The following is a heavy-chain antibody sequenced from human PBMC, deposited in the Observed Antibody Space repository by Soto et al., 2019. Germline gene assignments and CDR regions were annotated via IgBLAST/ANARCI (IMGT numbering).Heavy chain of an antibody. CDR2: IYYSGST. V-gene: IGHV4-59*01. D-gene: IGHD4-17*01. CDR3: ERGEHYGDYAEYYYYYYGMDV. J-gene: IGHJ6*02. Sequence: SETLSLTCTVSGGSIISYYWSWIRQPPGRGLEWIGYIYYSGSTNYNPSLKSRVTISVDTSKNQFSLKLSSVTAADTAVYYCERGEHYGDYAEYYYYYYGMDVWGQGTTVTVSS. CDR1: GGSIISYY.